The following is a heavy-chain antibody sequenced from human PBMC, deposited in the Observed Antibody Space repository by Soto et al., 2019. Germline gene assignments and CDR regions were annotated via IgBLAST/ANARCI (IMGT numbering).Heavy chain of an antibody. J-gene: IGHJ3*02. D-gene: IGHD5-12*01. CDR3: AREDIVATTGGYDAFDI. Sequence: SQTLSLTCAISGDSVSSNSAAWNWIRQSPSRGLEWLGRTYYRSKWYNDYAVSVKSRITINPDTSKNQFSLQLNSVTPEDTAVYYCAREDIVATTGGYDAFDIWGQGTMVTVSS. CDR1: GDSVSSNSAA. V-gene: IGHV6-1*01. CDR2: TYYRSKWYN.